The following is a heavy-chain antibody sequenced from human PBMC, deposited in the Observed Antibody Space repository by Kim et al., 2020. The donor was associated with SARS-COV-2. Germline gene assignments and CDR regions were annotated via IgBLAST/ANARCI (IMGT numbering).Heavy chain of an antibody. Sequence: GGSLRLSCAASGFTFNTYGMHWVRQAPGKGLEWVAVISYDGSHKYYVDSVKGRFTIPRDNSKNTLYLQMNSLRIEDTAVYYCARSFSGSYFGYDYWGQGSLVTVSS. V-gene: IGHV3-30*03. J-gene: IGHJ4*02. CDR3: ARSFSGSYFGYDY. CDR2: ISYDGSHK. CDR1: GFTFNTYG. D-gene: IGHD1-26*01.